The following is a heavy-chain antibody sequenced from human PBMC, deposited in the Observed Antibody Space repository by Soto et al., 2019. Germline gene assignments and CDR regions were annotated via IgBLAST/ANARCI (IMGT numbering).Heavy chain of an antibody. D-gene: IGHD3-16*02. CDR1: GDSITNSNYY. V-gene: IGHV4-39*01. CDR3: AGRNSLASVSLNFRELSNYKWIDP. J-gene: IGHJ5*02. Sequence: SETLSLTCSVSGDSITNSNYYWGWFRQPPGKGLEWIASIYYIGSTYYNPSLKSRVTISVDTSNNQFSLNLNSVTASDTAVYYCAGRNSLASVSLNFRELSNYKWIDPWGPGTLVTVSS. CDR2: IYYIGST.